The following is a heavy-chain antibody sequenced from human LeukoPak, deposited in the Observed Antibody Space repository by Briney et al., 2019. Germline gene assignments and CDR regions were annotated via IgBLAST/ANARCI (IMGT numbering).Heavy chain of an antibody. V-gene: IGHV3-7*01. D-gene: IGHD1-14*01. CDR1: GVTFSGHW. CDR2: INQGGSDK. Sequence: GGSLRLSCAASGVTFSGHWMSWVRQAPGKGLEWVANINQGGSDKYYVDSVKGRFTISRDNANKLLYLQMNSLRGEDTAVYYCTRDRSRAEDDWGQGTLVTVSS. CDR3: TRDRSRAEDD. J-gene: IGHJ4*02.